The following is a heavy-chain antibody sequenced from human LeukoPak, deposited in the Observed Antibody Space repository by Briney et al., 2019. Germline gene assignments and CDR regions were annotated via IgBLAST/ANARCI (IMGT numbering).Heavy chain of an antibody. J-gene: IGHJ6*02. CDR1: GGSISSSSYY. CDR3: ARNYYYGSGSYFGYYYYGMDV. D-gene: IGHD3-10*01. V-gene: IGHV4-39*07. CDR2: IYYSGST. Sequence: SETLSLTCTVSGGSISSSSYYWGWIRQPPGKGLEWIGSIYYSGSTYYNPSLKSRVTISVDTSKNQFSLKLSSVTAADTAVYYCARNYYYGSGSYFGYYYYGMDVWGQGTTVTVSS.